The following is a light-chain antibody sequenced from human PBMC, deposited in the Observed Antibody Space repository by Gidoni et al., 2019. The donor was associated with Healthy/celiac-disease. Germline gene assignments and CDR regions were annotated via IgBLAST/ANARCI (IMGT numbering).Light chain of an antibody. Sequence: DLVMTQSPLSLPVTPGEPASISCRSSQSLLHSNGYNYLDWYLQKPGQSPQLLIYLGSNRASGGPDRFSGSGSGTDFTLKISRVEAEDVGVYYCMQALQTLLMYTFGQGTKLEIK. CDR2: LGS. CDR1: QSLLHSNGYNY. CDR3: MQALQTLLMYT. V-gene: IGKV2-28*01. J-gene: IGKJ2*01.